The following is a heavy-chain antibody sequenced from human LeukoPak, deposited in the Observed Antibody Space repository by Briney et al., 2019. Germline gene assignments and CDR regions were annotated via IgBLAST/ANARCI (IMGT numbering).Heavy chain of an antibody. V-gene: IGHV4-34*01. CDR3: ARGPLTTFDY. J-gene: IGHJ4*02. CDR2: ISHSGST. CDR1: GGSFSGYY. D-gene: IGHD4-11*01. Sequence: SETLSLTCAVYGGSFSGYYWSWIRQPPGKGLEWIGEISHSGSTNYNPSLKSRVTISVDTSKNQFSLKLSSVTAADTAVYYCARGPLTTFDYWGQGTLVTVSS.